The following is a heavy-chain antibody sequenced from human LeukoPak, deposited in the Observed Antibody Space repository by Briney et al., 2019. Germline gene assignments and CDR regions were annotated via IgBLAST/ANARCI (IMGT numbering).Heavy chain of an antibody. CDR3: ARALMVRGVEFDY. CDR1: GFTFGDYA. V-gene: IGHV3-7*01. CDR2: INQDGREK. J-gene: IGHJ4*02. Sequence: QAGRSLRLSCTASGFTFGDYAMSWFRQAPGKGLEWVANINQDGREKYYVDSVKGRFTISRDNAKKSLYLQMNSLRAEDTAVYYCARALMVRGVEFDYWGQGTLVTVSS. D-gene: IGHD3-10*01.